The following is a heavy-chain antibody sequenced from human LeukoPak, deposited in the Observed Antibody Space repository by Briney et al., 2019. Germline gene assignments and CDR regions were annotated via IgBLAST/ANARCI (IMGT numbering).Heavy chain of an antibody. CDR1: GFTFSSYS. J-gene: IGHJ4*02. CDR2: ISSSSSYI. Sequence: GGSLRLSCAASGFTFSSYSMNWVRQAPGKGLEWVSSISSSSSYIYYADSVKGRFTISRDNSKNTVYLQMNSLRAEDTAVYYCAKVGDYYDRGGYYWEYYFDYWGQGTPVTVSS. CDR3: AKVGDYYDRGGYYWEYYFDY. V-gene: IGHV3-21*04. D-gene: IGHD3-22*01.